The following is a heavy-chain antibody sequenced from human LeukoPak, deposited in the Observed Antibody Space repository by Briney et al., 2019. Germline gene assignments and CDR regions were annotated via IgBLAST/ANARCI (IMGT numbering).Heavy chain of an antibody. CDR1: GYIFTTYY. CDR3: ARADSSSWANWFDP. V-gene: IGHV1-2*02. CDR2: INPNSGGT. D-gene: IGHD6-13*01. Sequence: ASVKVSCKASGYIFTTYYIHWLRQAPGQGLEWMGFINPNSGGTNYAQKFQGRVTMTRDTSISTAYMELSSLTSDDTAVYYCARADSSSWANWFDPWGQGTLVTVSS. J-gene: IGHJ5*02.